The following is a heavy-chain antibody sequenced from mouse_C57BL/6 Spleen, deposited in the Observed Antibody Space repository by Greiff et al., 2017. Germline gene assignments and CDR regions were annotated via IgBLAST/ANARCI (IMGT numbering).Heavy chain of an antibody. CDR1: GYTFTSYW. V-gene: IGHV1-64*01. J-gene: IGHJ3*01. CDR2: IHPNSGST. CDR3: ARGPLAWFAY. Sequence: VQLQQPGPELVKPGASVKLSCKASGYTFTSYWMHWVKQRPGQGLEWIGMIHPNSGSTNYNEKFKSKATLTVDKSSSTAYMQLSRLTSEDSAVYYCARGPLAWFAYWGQGTLVTVSA.